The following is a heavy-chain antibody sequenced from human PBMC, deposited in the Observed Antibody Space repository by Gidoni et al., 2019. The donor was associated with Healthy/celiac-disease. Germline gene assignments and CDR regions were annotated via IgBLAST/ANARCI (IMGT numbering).Heavy chain of an antibody. CDR1: GFTFSSYW. CDR2: IKKDGSEK. J-gene: IGHJ2*01. D-gene: IGHD6-6*01. CDR3: ARSGAAPTEVWYFDL. V-gene: IGHV3-7*01. Sequence: EVQLVESGGGLVQPGGSLRLSCAASGFTFSSYWMSWVRQAPGRGLEWVANIKKDGSEKYYVDSVKGRFTITRDNAKNSLYLQMNSLRAEDTAVYYCARSGAAPTEVWYFDLWGRGTLVTVSS.